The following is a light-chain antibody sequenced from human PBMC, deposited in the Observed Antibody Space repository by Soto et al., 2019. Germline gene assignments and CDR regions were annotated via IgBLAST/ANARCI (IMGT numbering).Light chain of an antibody. Sequence: QSALTQPASVSGSPGQSITISCTGTSSDVGGYNYVSWYQHHPGKAPKLMIYEVSNRPSGVSNRFSGPKSGNTASLTISGHQAEDEADYYCSSYTSSGTLVLGTGTKLTVL. J-gene: IGLJ1*01. CDR1: SSDVGGYNY. CDR2: EVS. CDR3: SSYTSSGTLV. V-gene: IGLV2-14*01.